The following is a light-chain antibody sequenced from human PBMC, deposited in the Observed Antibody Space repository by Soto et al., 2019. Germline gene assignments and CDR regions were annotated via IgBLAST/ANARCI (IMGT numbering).Light chain of an antibody. CDR3: QQYHSYSRT. CDR1: QSISTS. Sequence: IQMTQFPSTLSAFVGDRVTITCRASQSISTSLAWYQQKPGKAPKLLIYLASSLESGVPARFSGSGSATEFTLSISSLQPDDFATYYCQQYHSYSRTFGQGTKVDIK. V-gene: IGKV1-5*03. J-gene: IGKJ1*01. CDR2: LAS.